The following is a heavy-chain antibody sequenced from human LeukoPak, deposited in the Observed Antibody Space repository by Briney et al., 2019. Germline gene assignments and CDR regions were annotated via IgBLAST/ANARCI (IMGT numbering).Heavy chain of an antibody. J-gene: IGHJ4*02. CDR3: TGDVDYGDVAY. Sequence: SETLSLTCTVSGGSISSYYWSWVRQPPGKGLEWIAYIYYSGSTNYNPSLKSRVTISVDTTKHQFSLKLSSVTAADTALYYCTGDVDYGDVAYWGQGTLVTVSS. CDR2: IYYSGST. CDR1: GGSISSYY. V-gene: IGHV4-59*01. D-gene: IGHD4-17*01.